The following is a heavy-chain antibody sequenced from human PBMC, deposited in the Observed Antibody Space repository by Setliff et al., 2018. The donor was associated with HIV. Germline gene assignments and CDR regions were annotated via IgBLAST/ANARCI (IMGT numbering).Heavy chain of an antibody. J-gene: IGHJ4*02. CDR1: GDSISSYY. CDR3: ARLDCSSSSGFVDY. V-gene: IGHV4-4*07. Sequence: SETLSLTCTVSGDSISSYYWSWIRQTAGKGLEWIGRIYTSGTTNYNPSLKRRVTMSVDTSKNQFSLKLSSVTAADTAVYYCARLDCSSSSGFVDYWGQGTLVTVSS. CDR2: IYTSGTT. D-gene: IGHD2-2*01.